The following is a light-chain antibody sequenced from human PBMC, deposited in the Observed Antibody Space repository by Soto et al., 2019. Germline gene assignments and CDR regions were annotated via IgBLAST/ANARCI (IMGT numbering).Light chain of an antibody. CDR2: WAS. J-gene: IGKJ5*01. V-gene: IGKV4-1*01. Sequence: DIVMTQSPDSLAVSLGARATINCKSSQSLLYTSNNKNYLAWYQQKPGQPPKLLIVWASTRASAVPDRFSGSGSGTDFTLSIGSLQAEDVAVYYCQKYYHAPITFVQGTRLEIK. CDR3: QKYYHAPIT. CDR1: QSLLYTSNNKNY.